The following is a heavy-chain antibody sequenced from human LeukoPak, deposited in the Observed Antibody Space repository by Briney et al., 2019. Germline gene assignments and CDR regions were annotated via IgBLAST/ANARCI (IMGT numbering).Heavy chain of an antibody. CDR3: ARRTGRYFGSGSAYGMDV. CDR2: IYSDGTT. CDR1: GLTVSTNY. D-gene: IGHD3-10*01. Sequence: GGSLRLSCATSGLTVSTNYMSWVRQTPGKGLELVSFIYSDGTTHYAGSVRGRFTISRDNSKNTVDLQMNGLRDEDTAIYYCARRTGRYFGSGSAYGMDVWGGGTTVTVSS. J-gene: IGHJ6*04. V-gene: IGHV3-53*03.